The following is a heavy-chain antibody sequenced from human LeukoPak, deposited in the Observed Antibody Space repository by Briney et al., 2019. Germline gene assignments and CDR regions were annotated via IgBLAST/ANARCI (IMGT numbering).Heavy chain of an antibody. CDR3: ARDALPAPGIAVAGTWVWYWFDP. V-gene: IGHV1-69*04. CDR2: IIPILGIA. J-gene: IGHJ5*02. CDR1: GGTFSSYA. Sequence: ASVKVSCKASGGTFSSYAFSWVRQAPGQGLEWMGRIIPILGIANYAQKFQGRVTITADESTSTAYMELSSLRSEDTAVYYCARDALPAPGIAVAGTWVWYWFDPWGQGTLVTVSS. D-gene: IGHD6-19*01.